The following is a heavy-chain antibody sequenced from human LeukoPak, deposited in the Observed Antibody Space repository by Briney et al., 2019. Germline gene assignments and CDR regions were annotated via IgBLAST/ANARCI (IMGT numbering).Heavy chain of an antibody. CDR2: IIPIYATT. J-gene: IGHJ4*02. D-gene: IGHD3-3*01. CDR1: GGTFSSSA. V-gene: IGHV1-69*05. Sequence: SVKVSCKASGGTFSSSAISWVRQAPTQGLEWMAGIIPIYATTYYAQKLQGRVTMTTDTSTSTAYMELRSLRSDDTAVYYCARDRGYYDFWSGYPVGYFDYWGQGTLVTVSS. CDR3: ARDRGYYDFWSGYPVGYFDY.